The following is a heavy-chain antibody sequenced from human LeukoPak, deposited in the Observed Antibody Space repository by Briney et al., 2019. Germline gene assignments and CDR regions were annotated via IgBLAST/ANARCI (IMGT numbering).Heavy chain of an antibody. CDR1: GFTFSSYS. CDR2: ISSSSTI. Sequence: GGSLRLSCAASGFTFSSYSMNWVRQAPGKGLEWVSYISSSSTIYYADSVKGRFTISRDNSKNTLYLQMNSLRAEDTAVYYCARVQYYYDSSGYYYFDYWGQGTLVTVSS. V-gene: IGHV3-48*01. J-gene: IGHJ4*02. CDR3: ARVQYYYDSSGYYYFDY. D-gene: IGHD3-22*01.